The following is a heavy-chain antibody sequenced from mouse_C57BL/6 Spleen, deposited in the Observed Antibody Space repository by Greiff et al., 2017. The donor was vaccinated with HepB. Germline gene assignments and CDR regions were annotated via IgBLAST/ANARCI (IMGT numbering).Heavy chain of an antibody. CDR1: GYTFTDYY. CDR3: ARSSVDGYYGWFAY. J-gene: IGHJ3*01. Sequence: VQLQQSGPELVKPGASVKISCKASGYTFTDYYINGVKQRPGQGLEWIGWIYPGSGNTKYNEKFKGKATLTVDTYSSTAYIQLSSRTSEDSAVYFCARSSVDGYYGWFAYWGQGTLVTVSA. V-gene: IGHV1-84*01. CDR2: IYPGSGNT. D-gene: IGHD2-3*01.